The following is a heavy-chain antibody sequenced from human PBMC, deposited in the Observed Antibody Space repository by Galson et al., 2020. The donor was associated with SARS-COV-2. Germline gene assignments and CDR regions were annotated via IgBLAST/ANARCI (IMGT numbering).Heavy chain of an antibody. D-gene: IGHD3-10*01. CDR3: ARLLGSGSYIDY. V-gene: IGHV1-18*01. J-gene: IGHJ4*02. CDR1: GYTFNTYG. CDR2: ISAFNGNT. Sequence: ASVKVSCKASGYTFNTYGVTWVRQAPGQGPEWVGWISAFNGNTNSAQKLQGRVTMTTDTSTSTAYMELRRLKPDDTAVYYCARLLGSGSYIDYWGQGTLVTVSS.